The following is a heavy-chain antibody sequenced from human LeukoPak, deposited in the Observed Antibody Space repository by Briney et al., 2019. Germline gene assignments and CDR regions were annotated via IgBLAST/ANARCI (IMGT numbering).Heavy chain of an antibody. Sequence: SETLSLTCTVSGGSISSSSYYWGWIRQPPGKGLEWIGSIYYSGSTYYNPSLKSRVTISVDTSKNQFSLKLSSVTAADTAVYYCARQVADGYNSHDYWGQGTLVNVSS. CDR3: ARQVADGYNSHDY. CDR1: GGSISSSSYY. V-gene: IGHV4-39*01. D-gene: IGHD5-24*01. J-gene: IGHJ4*02. CDR2: IYYSGST.